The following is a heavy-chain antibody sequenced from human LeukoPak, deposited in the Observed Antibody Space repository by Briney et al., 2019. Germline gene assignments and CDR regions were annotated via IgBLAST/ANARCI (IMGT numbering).Heavy chain of an antibody. D-gene: IGHD6-19*01. CDR2: INTDGTVT. Sequence: PGGSLRLSCAAPGFTFSKYWMFWVRHAPGKGLESVSRINTDGTVTTYADSVKGRFTVSRDNADNTMFLQMNSVRDEDTAVYYCATKQWLAPPPDSWGQGTPVTVSS. V-gene: IGHV3-74*01. CDR1: GFTFSKYW. CDR3: ATKQWLAPPPDS. J-gene: IGHJ4*02.